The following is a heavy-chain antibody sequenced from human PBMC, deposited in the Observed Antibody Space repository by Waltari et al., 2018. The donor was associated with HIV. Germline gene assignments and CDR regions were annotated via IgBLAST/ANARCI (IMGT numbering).Heavy chain of an antibody. CDR3: ASNDFWSGYGG. CDR2: IWYDGSNK. J-gene: IGHJ4*02. D-gene: IGHD3-3*01. CDR1: GFTFSSYG. Sequence: QVQLVESGGGVVQPGRSLRLSCAASGFTFSSYGMHWVRQAPGKGLEWVAVIWYDGSNKYYADSVKGRFTISRDNSKNTLYLQMNSLRAEDTAVYYCASNDFWSGYGGWGQGTLVTVSS. V-gene: IGHV3-33*01.